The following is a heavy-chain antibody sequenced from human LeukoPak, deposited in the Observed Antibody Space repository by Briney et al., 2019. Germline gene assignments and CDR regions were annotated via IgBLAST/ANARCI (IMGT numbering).Heavy chain of an antibody. J-gene: IGHJ3*01. V-gene: IGHV1-69*06. Sequence: ASVKVSCKASGYTFTGYYMHWVRQAPGQGLEWMGGIIPIFGTANYAQKFQGRVTITADKSTSTVYMELSSLRSEDTAMYYCAREDNVDTAMVGAFDVWGQGTMVTVSS. D-gene: IGHD5-18*01. CDR2: IIPIFGTA. CDR3: AREDNVDTAMVGAFDV. CDR1: GYTFTGYY.